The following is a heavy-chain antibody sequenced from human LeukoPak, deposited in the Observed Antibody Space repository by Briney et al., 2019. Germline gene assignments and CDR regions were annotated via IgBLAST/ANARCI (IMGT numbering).Heavy chain of an antibody. J-gene: IGHJ4*02. CDR1: GFTSSSNW. Sequence: GGSLRLSCAASGFTSSSNWMSWVRQAPGKGLEWVANIKQDGSEKYYVDSVKGRFTISRDNAKNSLYLQMNSLRAEDTAVYYCARDRSVAVAGTLSDYWGQGTLVTVAS. V-gene: IGHV3-7*01. D-gene: IGHD6-19*01. CDR3: ARDRSVAVAGTLSDY. CDR2: IKQDGSEK.